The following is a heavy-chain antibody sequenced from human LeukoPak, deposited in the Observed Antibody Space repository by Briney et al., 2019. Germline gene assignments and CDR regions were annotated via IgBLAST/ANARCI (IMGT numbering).Heavy chain of an antibody. V-gene: IGHV3-33*01. J-gene: IGHJ4*02. CDR3: ARDPGVGSFDY. CDR1: GFTFSSYG. CDR2: IWYDGSNK. D-gene: IGHD2-15*01. Sequence: RSLRLSCAASGFTFSSYGMHWVRQAPGKGLEGVAVIWYDGSNKYYADSVKGRFTISRDNSKNTLYLQMNSLRAEDTAVYYCARDPGVGSFDYWGQGTLVTVSS.